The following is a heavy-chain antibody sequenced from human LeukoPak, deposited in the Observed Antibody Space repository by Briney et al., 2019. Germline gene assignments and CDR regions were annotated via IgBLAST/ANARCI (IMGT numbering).Heavy chain of an antibody. Sequence: PLETLSLTCTVSGGSISSYYWSWIRQPPGKGLEWIGYIYYSGSTNYNPSLKSRVTISVDTSKNQFSLKLSSVTAADTAVYYCARRAGAFDIWGQGTMVTVSS. CDR3: ARRAGAFDI. CDR2: IYYSGST. V-gene: IGHV4-59*08. J-gene: IGHJ3*02. CDR1: GGSISSYY.